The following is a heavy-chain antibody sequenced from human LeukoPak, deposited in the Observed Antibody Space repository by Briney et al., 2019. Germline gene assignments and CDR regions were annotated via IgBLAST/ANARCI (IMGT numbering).Heavy chain of an antibody. CDR1: GYTFTSYD. Sequence: ASVKVSCKASGYTFTSYDINWVRQATGQGLEWMGWMNPNSGNTGYAQKFQGRVTMTRNTSISTAYMELSSLRSEDTAVYYCARIKSRSGWYTLTSYFDYWGQGTLVTVSS. CDR3: ARIKSRSGWYTLTSYFDY. V-gene: IGHV1-8*01. CDR2: MNPNSGNT. D-gene: IGHD6-19*01. J-gene: IGHJ4*02.